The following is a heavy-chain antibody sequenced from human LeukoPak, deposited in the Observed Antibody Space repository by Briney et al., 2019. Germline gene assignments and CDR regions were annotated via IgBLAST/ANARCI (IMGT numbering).Heavy chain of an antibody. CDR3: ARAYSSGWEGWNY. CDR1: GGSFSGYY. V-gene: IGHV4-34*01. D-gene: IGHD6-19*01. Sequence: PETLSLTCAVYGGSFSGYYWSWIRQPPGKGLEWIGEINHSGSTNYNPSLKSRVTISVDTSKNQFSLKLSSVTAADTAVYYCARAYSSGWEGWNYWGQGTLVTVSS. CDR2: INHSGST. J-gene: IGHJ4*02.